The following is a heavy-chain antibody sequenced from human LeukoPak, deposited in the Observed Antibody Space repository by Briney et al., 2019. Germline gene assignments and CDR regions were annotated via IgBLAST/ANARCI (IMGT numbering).Heavy chain of an antibody. V-gene: IGHV4-39*01. CDR1: GGSISSGSHY. J-gene: IGHJ4*02. CDR2: IYYSGST. Sequence: PSETLSLTCTVSGGSISSGSHYWGWVRQPPGKGLEWIGNIYYSGSTYYNPSVKSRVTISVDTSKNQFSLKLSSVTAADTAAYYCARPVRSYYGSGTYGVDWGQGTLVTVSS. CDR3: ARPVRSYYGSGTYGVD. D-gene: IGHD3-10*01.